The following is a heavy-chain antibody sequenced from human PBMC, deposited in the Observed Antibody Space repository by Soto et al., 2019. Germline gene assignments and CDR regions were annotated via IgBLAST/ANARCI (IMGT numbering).Heavy chain of an antibody. CDR3: VSGPGTTADY. CDR1: GGSISSTRYY. J-gene: IGHJ4*01. V-gene: IGHV4-39*01. Sequence: SETLSLTCTVSGGSISSTRYYWGWIRQPPGKGLEWIGTTYYTGSTYYNTSLKSRVTISVDMPKNQFSLKVKSVTSADTAVYYCVSGPGTTADYWG. D-gene: IGHD1-1*01. CDR2: TYYTGST.